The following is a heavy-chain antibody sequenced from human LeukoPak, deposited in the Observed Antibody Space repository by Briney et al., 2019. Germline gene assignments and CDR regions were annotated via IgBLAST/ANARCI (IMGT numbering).Heavy chain of an antibody. J-gene: IGHJ6*02. CDR1: GFTFSSYW. D-gene: IGHD1-1*01. Sequence: GGSLRLSCAASGFTFSSYWMSWVPQAPGKGREGVANIKQDGSEKYYVDSVKGRFTISRDNAKNSLYLQMNSLRAEDTAVYYCARSRLETFYNWNDDYYYYYGMDVWGQGTTVTVSS. CDR2: IKQDGSEK. CDR3: ARSRLETFYNWNDDYYYYYGMDV. V-gene: IGHV3-7*01.